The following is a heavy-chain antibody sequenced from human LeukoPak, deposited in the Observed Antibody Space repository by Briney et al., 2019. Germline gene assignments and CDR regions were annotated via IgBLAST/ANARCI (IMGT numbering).Heavy chain of an antibody. CDR1: GGSISSSSYY. V-gene: IGHV4-39*01. CDR3: ARRRDDILTGHYFDY. Sequence: SETLSLTCTVSGGSISSSSYYWGWIRQPPGKGLEWIGSIYYSGSTYYNPSLKSRVTMSVDTSKNQFSLKLSSVTAADTAVYYCARRRDDILTGHYFDYWGQGTLVTVSS. CDR2: IYYSGST. D-gene: IGHD3-9*01. J-gene: IGHJ4*02.